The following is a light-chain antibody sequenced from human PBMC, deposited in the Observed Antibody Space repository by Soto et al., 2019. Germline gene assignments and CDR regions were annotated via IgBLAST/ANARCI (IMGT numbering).Light chain of an antibody. CDR1: QSISNW. Sequence: DILMTQSPSTMSASVGDRVTITCRASQSISNWMAWYQQKQGKAPKLLIYDASSLESGVPSRFSGSGYGTEFTLTISSLQLDDFATYYCRQYYSYWGTFVQGTKV. CDR2: DAS. V-gene: IGKV1-5*01. CDR3: RQYYSYWGT. J-gene: IGKJ1*01.